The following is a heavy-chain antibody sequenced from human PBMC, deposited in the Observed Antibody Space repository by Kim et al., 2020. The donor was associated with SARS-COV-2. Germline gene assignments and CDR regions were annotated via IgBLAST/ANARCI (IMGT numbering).Heavy chain of an antibody. D-gene: IGHD3-10*02. CDR1: GFTFSTYA. CDR3: AKSLFGVCYY. V-gene: IGHV3-23*01. J-gene: IGHJ4*02. CDR2: ISGNGRTT. Sequence: GGSLRLSCAASGFTFSTYAMSWVRQAPGKGLECVSAISGNGRTTSYADSVRGRFTISRDNSKNTLYLQMNSLRAEDTAIYYCAKSLFGVCYYWGQGTLVT.